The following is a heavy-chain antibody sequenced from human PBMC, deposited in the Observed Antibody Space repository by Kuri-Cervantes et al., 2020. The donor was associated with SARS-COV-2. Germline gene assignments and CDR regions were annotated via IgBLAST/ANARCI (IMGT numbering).Heavy chain of an antibody. Sequence: GSLRLSCTVSGGSISSYYWSWIRQPPGKGLEWMGYIYYSGSTNYNPSLKSRVTISVDTSKIQFSLKLISVTAADTAVSYCARVGYGFCRGYKYTWFDPWGQGTLVTVSS. J-gene: IGHJ5*02. CDR1: GGSISSYY. V-gene: IGHV4-59*01. CDR2: IYYSGST. D-gene: IGHD3-3*01. CDR3: ARVGYGFCRGYKYTWFDP.